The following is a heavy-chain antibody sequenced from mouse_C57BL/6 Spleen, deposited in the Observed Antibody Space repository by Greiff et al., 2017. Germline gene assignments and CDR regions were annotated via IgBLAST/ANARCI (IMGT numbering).Heavy chain of an antibody. CDR2: ISSGSSTI. Sequence: VQLKESGGGLVKPGGSLKLSCAASGFTFSDYGMHWVRQAPEKGLEWVAYISSGSSTIYYADTVKGRFTISRDNAKNTLFLQMTSLRSEDTAMYYCARIYGSSYEAMDYWGQGTSVTVSS. D-gene: IGHD1-1*01. V-gene: IGHV5-17*01. CDR1: GFTFSDYG. J-gene: IGHJ4*01. CDR3: ARIYGSSYEAMDY.